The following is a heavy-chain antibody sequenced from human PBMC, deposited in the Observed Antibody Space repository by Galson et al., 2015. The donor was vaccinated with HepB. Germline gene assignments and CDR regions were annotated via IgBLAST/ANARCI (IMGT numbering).Heavy chain of an antibody. CDR1: GYTFSDYY. V-gene: IGHV1-2*02. D-gene: IGHD3-3*01. CDR2: INPNSGGT. CDR3: ARALWSGYLAPNDY. Sequence: SVKVSCKASGYTFSDYYMHWVRQAPGQGLEWMGWINPNSGGTNYAQKFQGRVTMATDASITTVYMELSRLRSDDTAVYYCARALWSGYLAPNDYWGQGTLVTVSS. J-gene: IGHJ4*02.